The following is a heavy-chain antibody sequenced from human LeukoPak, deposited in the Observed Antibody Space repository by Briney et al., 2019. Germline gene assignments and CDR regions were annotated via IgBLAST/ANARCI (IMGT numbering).Heavy chain of an antibody. Sequence: SETLSLTCSVSGGSIESYYWSWIRQPPGKGLEFIGYIAASGTTKHNPSLKSRVTLSMDTSKNHFSLKLRSVTAADTAVYFCARFPYFEGFDYWGQGTQVIVSS. V-gene: IGHV4-4*08. CDR1: GGSIESYY. CDR3: ARFPYFEGFDY. J-gene: IGHJ4*02. D-gene: IGHD3-9*01. CDR2: IAASGTT.